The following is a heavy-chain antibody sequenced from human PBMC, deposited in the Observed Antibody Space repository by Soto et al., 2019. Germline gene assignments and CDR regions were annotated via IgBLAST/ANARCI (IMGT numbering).Heavy chain of an antibody. CDR1: GFTFTSSA. D-gene: IGHD2-8*01. CDR3: AADATAWQQMVPSDY. CDR2: IAVGSGYT. V-gene: IGHV1-58*01. J-gene: IGHJ4*02. Sequence: ASVKVSCKASGFTFTSSAFQWVRQARGQRLEWIGWIAVGSGYTNYAQRFQDRVTLTRDMSTATTYMELSRLTSEDTAIYYCAADATAWQQMVPSDYWGQGTLVTVSS.